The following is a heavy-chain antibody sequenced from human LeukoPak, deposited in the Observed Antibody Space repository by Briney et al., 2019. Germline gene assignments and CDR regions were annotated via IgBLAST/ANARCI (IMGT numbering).Heavy chain of an antibody. Sequence: GGSLRLSCAASGFTFSSYAMHWVRQAPGKGLEWVAVISYDGSNKYYADSVKGRFTISRDNSKNTLYLQMNSLRAEDTAVYYCARDIGATISPGGFDYWGQGTLVTVSS. CDR1: GFTFSSYA. CDR2: ISYDGSNK. V-gene: IGHV3-30-3*01. J-gene: IGHJ4*02. D-gene: IGHD5-12*01. CDR3: ARDIGATISPGGFDY.